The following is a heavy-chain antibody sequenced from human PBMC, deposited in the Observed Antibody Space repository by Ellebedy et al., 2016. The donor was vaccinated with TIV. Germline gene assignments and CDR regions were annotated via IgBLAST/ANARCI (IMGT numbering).Heavy chain of an antibody. D-gene: IGHD2/OR15-2a*01. V-gene: IGHV4-59*01. CDR1: GGSISSYY. J-gene: IGHJ4*02. CDR2: IYYSGST. CDR3: ARGRIVGFFDY. Sequence: MPSETLSLTCTVSGGSISSYYWSRIRQPPGKGLEWIGYIYYSGSTNYNPSLKSRVTISVDTSKNQFSLKLSSVTAADTAVYYCARGRIVGFFDYWGQGTLVTVSS.